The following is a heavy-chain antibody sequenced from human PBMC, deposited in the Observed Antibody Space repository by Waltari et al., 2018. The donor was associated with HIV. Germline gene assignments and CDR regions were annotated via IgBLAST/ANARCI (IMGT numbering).Heavy chain of an antibody. D-gene: IGHD3-10*01. CDR1: GFLLSSSW. CDR3: ARDTGSQYYYYGMDV. J-gene: IGHJ6*02. CDR2: IKPDGSET. Sequence: EVLLVESGGGLVQPGGSLRLSCGTSGFLLSSSWMSWVRQAPGQGLEWLANIKPDGSETYYVDSVKGRFTISRDNAKNSVYLQMDSLRVEDTALYFCARDTGSQYYYYGMDVWGQGTMVSVS. V-gene: IGHV3-7*01.